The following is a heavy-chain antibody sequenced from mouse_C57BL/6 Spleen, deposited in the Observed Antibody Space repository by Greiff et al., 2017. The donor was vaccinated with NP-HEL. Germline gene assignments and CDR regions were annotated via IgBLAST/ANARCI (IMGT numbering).Heavy chain of an antibody. CDR1: GYTFTSYW. CDR3: ARKGPNYYGSSYYWYFDV. V-gene: IGHV1-52*01. Sequence: QVQLQQPGAELVRPGSSVKLSCKASGYTFTSYWMHWVKQRPIQGLEWIGNIDPSDSETHYNQKFKDKATLTVDKSSSTGYMQLSSLTSEDSAVYYCARKGPNYYGSSYYWYFDVWGTGTTVTVSS. CDR2: IDPSDSET. J-gene: IGHJ1*03. D-gene: IGHD1-1*01.